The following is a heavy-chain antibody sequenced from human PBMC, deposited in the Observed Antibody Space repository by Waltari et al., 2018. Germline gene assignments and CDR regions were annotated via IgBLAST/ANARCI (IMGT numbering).Heavy chain of an antibody. Sequence: QVQLQQWGAGLLKPSETLSLTCAVYGGSFSGYSWSWIRQPPGKGLEWIGEINHSGSTNYNPSLKSRVTISVDTSKNQFSLKLSSVTAADTAVYYCARGRYCSSTSCYTGFVGYWGQGTLVTVSS. D-gene: IGHD2-2*02. J-gene: IGHJ4*02. CDR3: ARGRYCSSTSCYTGFVGY. CDR2: INHSGST. CDR1: GGSFSGYS. V-gene: IGHV4-34*01.